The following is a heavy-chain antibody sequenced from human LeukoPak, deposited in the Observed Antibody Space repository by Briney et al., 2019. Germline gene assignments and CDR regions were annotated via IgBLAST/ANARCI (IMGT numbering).Heavy chain of an antibody. V-gene: IGHV3-23*01. CDR1: GFTFNTYA. Sequence: SGGSLRLSCAASGFTFNTYAMSWVRQAPGKGLEWASGISGSGGSTYYADSVKGRFTISRDNSKNTLYLQMNSLRAEDTAIYYCAKEDYYDSSGPLGRYYWGQGTLVTVSS. CDR2: ISGSGGST. D-gene: IGHD3-22*01. J-gene: IGHJ4*02. CDR3: AKEDYYDSSGPLGRYY.